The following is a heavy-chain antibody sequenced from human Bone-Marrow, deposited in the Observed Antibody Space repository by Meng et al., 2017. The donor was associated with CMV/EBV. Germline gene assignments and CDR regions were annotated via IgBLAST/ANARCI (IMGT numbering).Heavy chain of an antibody. CDR1: AFTFNSYS. CDR2: ISSSSSYI. Sequence: GESLKISCAASAFTFNSYSMNWVRQAPGKGLEWVSSISSSSSYIYYADSVKGRFTISRDNAKNSLYLQMNRLRAEDTAVYYCARDYYGSGSYYSLGSVRSPLYNWFDPWGQGTLVTVSS. D-gene: IGHD3-10*01. J-gene: IGHJ5*02. V-gene: IGHV3-21*01. CDR3: ARDYYGSGSYYSLGSVRSPLYNWFDP.